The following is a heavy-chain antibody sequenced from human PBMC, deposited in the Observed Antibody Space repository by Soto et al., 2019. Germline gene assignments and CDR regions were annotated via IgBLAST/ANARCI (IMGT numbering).Heavy chain of an antibody. Sequence: PGGSLRLSCAASGFTFSSYGMHWVRQAPGKGLEWVAVIWYDGSNKYYADSVKGRFTISRDNSKNTLYLQMNSLRAEDTAVYYCARDKGMVRGVFSDYYYYGMDVWGQGTTVTVSS. D-gene: IGHD3-10*01. CDR3: ARDKGMVRGVFSDYYYYGMDV. V-gene: IGHV3-33*01. CDR2: IWYDGSNK. J-gene: IGHJ6*02. CDR1: GFTFSSYG.